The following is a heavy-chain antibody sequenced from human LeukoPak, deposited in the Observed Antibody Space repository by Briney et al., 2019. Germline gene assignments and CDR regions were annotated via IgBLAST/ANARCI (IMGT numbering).Heavy chain of an antibody. J-gene: IGHJ6*02. Sequence: GGSLRLSCAASGFTFSNYAMHWVHQAPVKGLEWVAVISYDGSNKYNADSVKGRFTISRDNAKNSLYLQMNSLRAEDTAVYYCARIPYYYGMDVWGQGTTVTVSS. CDR1: GFTFSNYA. CDR3: ARIPYYYGMDV. CDR2: ISYDGSNK. V-gene: IGHV3-30-3*01.